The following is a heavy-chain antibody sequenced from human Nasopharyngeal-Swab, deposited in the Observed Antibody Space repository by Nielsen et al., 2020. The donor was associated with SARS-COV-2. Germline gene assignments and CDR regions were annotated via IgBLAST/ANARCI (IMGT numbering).Heavy chain of an antibody. CDR2: ISGSGGST. V-gene: IGHV3-23*01. D-gene: IGHD3-22*01. Sequence: WIRQPPGKGLGWVSAISGSGGSTYYADSVKGRFTISRDNSKNTLYLQMNSLRAEDTAVYYCARDSTYYYDSSGSDGAFDIWGQGTMVTVSS. J-gene: IGHJ3*02. CDR3: ARDSTYYYDSSGSDGAFDI.